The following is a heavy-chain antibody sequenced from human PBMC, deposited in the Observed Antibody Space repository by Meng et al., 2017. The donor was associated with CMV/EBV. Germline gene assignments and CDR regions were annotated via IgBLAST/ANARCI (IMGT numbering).Heavy chain of an antibody. CDR3: TTDQPVHYDFWSGYTSRDYYYYGMDV. V-gene: IGHV3-15*01. D-gene: IGHD3-3*01. Sequence: GESLPISCAASGFTFSNAWMSWVRQAPGTGLEWVGRIKSKTDGGTTDYAAPVKGRFTISRDDSKNTLYLQMNSLKTEDTAVYYCTTDQPVHYDFWSGYTSRDYYYYGMDVWGQGTTVTVSS. CDR1: GFTFSNAW. CDR2: IKSKTDGGTT. J-gene: IGHJ6*02.